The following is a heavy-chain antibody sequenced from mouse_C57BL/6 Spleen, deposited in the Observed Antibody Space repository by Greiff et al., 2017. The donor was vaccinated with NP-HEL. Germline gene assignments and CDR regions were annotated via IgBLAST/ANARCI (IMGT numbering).Heavy chain of an antibody. J-gene: IGHJ3*01. V-gene: IGHV1-55*01. CDR2: IYPGSGST. D-gene: IGHD2-3*01. CDR3: ARGGRYDGYLFAD. CDR1: GYTFTSYW. Sequence: QVQLQQPGAELVKPGASVKLSCKASGYTFTSYWITWVKQRPGQGLEWIGDIYPGSGSTNYNEKFKSKATLTVATSSSTAYMQLSSLTSEDSAVYYCARGGRYDGYLFADWGQGTLVTVSA.